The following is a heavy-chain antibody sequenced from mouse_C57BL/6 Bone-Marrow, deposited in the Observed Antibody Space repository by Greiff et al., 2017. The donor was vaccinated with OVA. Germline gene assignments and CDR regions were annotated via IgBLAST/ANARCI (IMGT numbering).Heavy chain of an antibody. J-gene: IGHJ4*01. V-gene: IGHV1-76*01. CDR1: GYTFTDYY. Sequence: LEESGAELVRPGASVKLSCKASGYTFTDYYINWVKQRPGQGLEWIARIYPGSGNTYYNEKFKGKATLTAEKSSSTAYMQLSSLTSEDSAVYFCARGDYGSSWYAMDYWGQGTSVTVSS. CDR2: IYPGSGNT. CDR3: ARGDYGSSWYAMDY. D-gene: IGHD1-1*01.